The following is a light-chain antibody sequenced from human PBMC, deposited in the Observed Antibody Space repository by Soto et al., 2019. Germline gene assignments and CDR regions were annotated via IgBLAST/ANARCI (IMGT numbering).Light chain of an antibody. V-gene: IGLV1-40*01. CDR2: GNS. J-gene: IGLJ3*02. CDR1: SSYIGAGFD. Sequence: QSVLTQPPSVSGAPGQRVTISCTRSSSYIGAGFDVHWYQHLPGTAPKLLIYGNSNRPSGVPDRFSGSKSGNTASLTISGLQAEDEADYYCCSYAGSNTGVFGGGTKLTVL. CDR3: CSYAGSNTGV.